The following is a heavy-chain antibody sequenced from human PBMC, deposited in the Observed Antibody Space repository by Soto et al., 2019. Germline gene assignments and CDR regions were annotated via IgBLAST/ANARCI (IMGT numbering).Heavy chain of an antibody. CDR1: GFTVSSNY. Sequence: EVQLVETGGGLIQPGGSLRLSCAASGFTVSSNYMSWVRQAPGTGLEWVSVIYSGGSTYYADSVKGRFTISRDNSKNTLYRQMNSLRAEDTAVYYCAREGRTGRYGMDVWGQGTTVTVSS. CDR3: AREGRTGRYGMDV. J-gene: IGHJ6*02. V-gene: IGHV3-53*02. CDR2: IYSGGST. D-gene: IGHD2-15*01.